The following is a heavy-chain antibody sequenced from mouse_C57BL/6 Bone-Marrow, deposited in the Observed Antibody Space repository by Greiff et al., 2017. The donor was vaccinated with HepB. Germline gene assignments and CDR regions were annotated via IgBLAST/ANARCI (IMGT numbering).Heavy chain of an antibody. D-gene: IGHD1-1*01. Sequence: QVQLQQSGAELVRPGASVTLSCKASGYTFTDYEMHWVKQTPVHGLEWIGAIDPETGGTAYNQKFKGKAILTADKSSSTAYMELRSLTSEDSAVYYCTINYYGSSYRWYFDVWGTGTSVTVSS. CDR2: IDPETGGT. J-gene: IGHJ1*03. CDR3: TINYYGSSYRWYFDV. CDR1: GYTFTDYE. V-gene: IGHV1-15*01.